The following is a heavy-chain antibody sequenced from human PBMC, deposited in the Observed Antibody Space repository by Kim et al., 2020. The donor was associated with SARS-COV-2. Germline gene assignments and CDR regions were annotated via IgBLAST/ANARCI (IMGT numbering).Heavy chain of an antibody. Sequence: SVKVSCKASGGTFSSYAISWVRQAPGQGLEWMGGIIPIFGTANYAQKFQGRVTITADESTSTAYMELSSLRSEDTAVYYCARAGVIAAAGTVYYYYGMDVWGQGTTVTVSS. V-gene: IGHV1-69*13. D-gene: IGHD6-13*01. CDR3: ARAGVIAAAGTVYYYYGMDV. CDR1: GGTFSSYA. J-gene: IGHJ6*02. CDR2: IIPIFGTA.